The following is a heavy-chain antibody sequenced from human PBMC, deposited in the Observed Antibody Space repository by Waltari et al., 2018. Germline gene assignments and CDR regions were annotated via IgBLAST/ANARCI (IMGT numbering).Heavy chain of an antibody. V-gene: IGHV1-8*02. CDR2: MSPDSKNT. D-gene: IGHD2-15*01. CDR1: GYTFTSYD. J-gene: IGHJ4*02. Sequence: QLVQSGAEVKKPGASVKVSCKTSGYTFTSYDINWVRQASGQGLEWMGWMSPDSKNTGYEEKCQGRLTMTSNTSISTAYMELSSVRSEDTALYYCARGRRYCSGGSCYSGFFDYWGQGTLVTVSS. CDR3: ARGRRYCSGGSCYSGFFDY.